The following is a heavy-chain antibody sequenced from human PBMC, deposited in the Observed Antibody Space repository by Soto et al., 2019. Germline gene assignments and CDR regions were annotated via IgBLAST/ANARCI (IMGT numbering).Heavy chain of an antibody. CDR2: ISAYNGNT. CDR1: GYTFTSYG. CDR3: ARDVVPAAMGMGNYYYYYGMDV. J-gene: IGHJ6*02. D-gene: IGHD2-2*01. Sequence: ASVKVSCKASGYTFTSYGISWVRQAPGQGLEWMGWISAYNGNTNYAQKLQGGVTMTTDTSTSTAYMELRSLRSDDTAVYYCARDVVPAAMGMGNYYYYYGMDVWGQGTTVTVSS. V-gene: IGHV1-18*04.